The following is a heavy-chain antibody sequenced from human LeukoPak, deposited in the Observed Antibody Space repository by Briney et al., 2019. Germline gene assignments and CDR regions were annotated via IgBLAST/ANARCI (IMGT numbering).Heavy chain of an antibody. CDR2: IYYSGST. V-gene: IGHV4-39*01. J-gene: IGHJ3*02. CDR3: ATMLPSIAVAGTLNAFDI. Sequence: PSETLSLTCTVSGGSTRSYYWGWIRQPPGKGLEWIGSIYYSGSTYYNPSLKSRVTISVDTSKNQFSLKLSSVTAADTAVYYCATMLPSIAVAGTLNAFDIWGQGTMVTVSS. D-gene: IGHD6-19*01. CDR1: GGSTRSYY.